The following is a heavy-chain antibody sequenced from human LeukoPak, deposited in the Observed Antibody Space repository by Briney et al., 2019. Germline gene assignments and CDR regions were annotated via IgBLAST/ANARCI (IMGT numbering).Heavy chain of an antibody. J-gene: IGHJ4*02. CDR1: GGSISSYY. V-gene: IGHV4-4*07. CDR3: ARGPHYALGIYFDY. Sequence: SATLSLTCTVSGGSISSYYWSWIRQPAGKGLEWIGRIYTSGSTNYNPSLKSRVTMSVDTSKNHFSLKLSSVTAADTAVYYCARGPHYALGIYFDYWGQGTLVTVSS. CDR2: IYTSGST. D-gene: IGHD7-27*01.